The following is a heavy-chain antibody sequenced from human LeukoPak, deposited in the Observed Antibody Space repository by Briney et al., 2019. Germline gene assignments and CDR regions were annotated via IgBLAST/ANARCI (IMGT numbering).Heavy chain of an antibody. CDR1: GYTFTRYY. Sequence: ASVKVSCKPSGYTFTRYYMHGVRQAPGQGLEWMGWINPNSGETNYVQKLKGRVTMTRDKSMSTAYMELSRLRSDDTAVYYCARSKEIGMGSKRGIGMDYWGQGTLVTVSS. CDR3: ARSKEIGMGSKRGIGMDY. CDR2: INPNSGET. J-gene: IGHJ4*02. D-gene: IGHD5-24*01. V-gene: IGHV1-2*02.